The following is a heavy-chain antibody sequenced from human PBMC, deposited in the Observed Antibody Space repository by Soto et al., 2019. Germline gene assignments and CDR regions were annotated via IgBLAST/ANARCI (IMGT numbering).Heavy chain of an antibody. D-gene: IGHD2-2*01. CDR3: ARGPGIVVVPAAMLYYYYMDV. J-gene: IGHJ6*03. V-gene: IGHV1-8*01. Sequence: QVQLVQSGAEVKKPGASVKVSCKASGYTFTSYDINWVRQATGQGLEWMGWMNPNSGNTGYAQKIQGRVTMTRNTSISTAYMELSSLRSEDTAVYYCARGPGIVVVPAAMLYYYYMDVWGKGTTVTVSS. CDR1: GYTFTSYD. CDR2: MNPNSGNT.